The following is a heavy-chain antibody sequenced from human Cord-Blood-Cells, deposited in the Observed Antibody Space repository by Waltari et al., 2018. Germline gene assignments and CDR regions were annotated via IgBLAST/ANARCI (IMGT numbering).Heavy chain of an antibody. CDR2: ISAYNGNT. J-gene: IGHJ4*02. CDR1: GYPFTSYG. Sequence: QVQLVQSGAEVKKPGASVKVHCKASGYPFTSYGISWVRQAPGPGLEWMGWISAYNGNTNYAQKLQGRVTMTTDTSTSTAYMELRSLRSDDTAVYYCARDRAHYDFWSGYPDPTDYWGQGTLVTVSS. CDR3: ARDRAHYDFWSGYPDPTDY. D-gene: IGHD3-3*01. V-gene: IGHV1-18*01.